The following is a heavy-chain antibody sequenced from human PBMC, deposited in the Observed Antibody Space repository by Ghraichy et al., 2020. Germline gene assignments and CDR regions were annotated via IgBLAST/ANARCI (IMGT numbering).Heavy chain of an antibody. D-gene: IGHD1-26*01. J-gene: IGHJ4*02. CDR1: GGSVSSGSYY. Sequence: SETLSLTCTVSGGSVSSGSYYWSWIRQPPGKGLEWIGYIYYSGSTNYNPSLKSRVTISVDTSKNQFSLKLSSVTAADTAVYYCARDWGGSSNFDYWGQGTLVTVAS. CDR2: IYYSGST. V-gene: IGHV4-61*01. CDR3: ARDWGGSSNFDY.